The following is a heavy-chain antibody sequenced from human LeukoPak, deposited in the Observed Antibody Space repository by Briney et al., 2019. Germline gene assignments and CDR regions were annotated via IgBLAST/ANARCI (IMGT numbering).Heavy chain of an antibody. D-gene: IGHD6-13*01. CDR1: GYTFTTYE. V-gene: IGHV1-2*02. CDR3: ARAGSSWSHYYYYYYMDV. CDR2: INPNSGGT. Sequence: ASVKVSCKASGYTFTTYEIHWVRQAPGQGLEWMGWINPNSGGTNYAQKFQGRVTMTRDTSISTAYMELSRLRSDDTAVYYCARAGSSWSHYYYYYYMDVWGKGTTVTISS. J-gene: IGHJ6*03.